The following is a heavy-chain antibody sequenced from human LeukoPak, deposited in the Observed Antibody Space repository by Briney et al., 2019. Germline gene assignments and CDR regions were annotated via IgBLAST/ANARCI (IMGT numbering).Heavy chain of an antibody. J-gene: IGHJ3*02. D-gene: IGHD2-21*02. CDR1: GYTFTSYG. CDR2: ISAYNGNT. CDR3: ARVHPYCGGDCYAFDI. Sequence: GASVKVSCKASGYTFTSYGISWVRQAPGQGLEWMGWISAYNGNTNYAQKLQGRVTMTTDTSTSTAYMELRSLRSDDTAVYYCARVHPYCGGDCYAFDIWGQGTMVTVSS. V-gene: IGHV1-18*01.